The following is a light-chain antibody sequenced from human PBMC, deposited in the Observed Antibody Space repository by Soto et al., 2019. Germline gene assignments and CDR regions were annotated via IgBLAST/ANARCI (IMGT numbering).Light chain of an antibody. V-gene: IGLV2-23*02. Sequence: QSALTQPASVSGSPGQSITISCTGTSSDVGSYILVSWYQQHPGKAPKLLIYEVSRRPSGVSDRFSGSKSGNTASLTISGLQAEDEAEYYCCSYAGSSTVYVFGTGTKLTVL. CDR1: SSDVGSYIL. J-gene: IGLJ1*01. CDR3: CSYAGSSTVYV. CDR2: EVS.